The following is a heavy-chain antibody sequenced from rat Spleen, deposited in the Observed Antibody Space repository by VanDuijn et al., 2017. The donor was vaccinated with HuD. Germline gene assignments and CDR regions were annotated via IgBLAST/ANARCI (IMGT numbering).Heavy chain of an antibody. D-gene: IGHD5-1*01. CDR2: ISPGGGDT. V-gene: IGHV5-25*01. CDR1: GFTYSNYY. Sequence: EVQLVESGGGLVQPGRSMKLSCAASGFTYSNYYMAWVRQAPTKGLEWVASISPGGGDTYYRVSVKGRFTISRDNAISTLYLQMDSLRSEDTATYYCASRWDGFVYWGQGTLVTVSS. J-gene: IGHJ3*01. CDR3: ASRWDGFVY.